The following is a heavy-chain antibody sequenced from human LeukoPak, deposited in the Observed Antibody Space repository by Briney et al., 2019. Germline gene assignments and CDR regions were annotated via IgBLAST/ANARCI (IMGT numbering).Heavy chain of an antibody. D-gene: IGHD3-10*01. Sequence: SETLSLTCTVSGYSISSGYYWGWIRQPPGKGLEWIGSIYHSGSTYYNSSLKSRVTISVDTSKNQFSLKLSSVTAADTAMYYCARRMGRRFGERYYYYHYMDVWGKGTTVTISS. CDR1: GYSISSGYY. CDR2: IYHSGST. V-gene: IGHV4-38-2*02. CDR3: ARRMGRRFGERYYYYHYMDV. J-gene: IGHJ6*03.